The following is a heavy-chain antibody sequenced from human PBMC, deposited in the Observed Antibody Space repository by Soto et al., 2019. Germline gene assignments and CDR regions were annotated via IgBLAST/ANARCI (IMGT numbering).Heavy chain of an antibody. V-gene: IGHV4-4*07. CDR1: GGSISSYY. CDR2: IYTSGST. D-gene: IGHD6-19*01. J-gene: IGHJ4*02. Sequence: QVQLQESGPGLVKPSETLSLTCTVSGGSISSYYWCWIRQPAGKGLEWIGRIYTSGSTNYNPSLRSRVNMSVDTAKNQFSLKLSSVTAADTAVYYCAREPRGNYSSGWPEPFDYWGQGTLVTVSS. CDR3: AREPRGNYSSGWPEPFDY.